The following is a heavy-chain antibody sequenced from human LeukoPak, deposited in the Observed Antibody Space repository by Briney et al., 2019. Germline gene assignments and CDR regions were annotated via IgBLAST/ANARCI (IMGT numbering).Heavy chain of an antibody. D-gene: IGHD3-22*01. Sequence: TGGSLRLSCAASGFTFSSHWMHWVRQASGKGPGWVSRIKSDGSSTSYADSVKGRFTISRDNAKNTLYLQMNSLRAEDTAVYYCARGPDRSGYYVGDYWGQGTLVTVSS. CDR3: ARGPDRSGYYVGDY. J-gene: IGHJ4*02. CDR2: IKSDGSST. CDR1: GFTFSSHW. V-gene: IGHV3-74*01.